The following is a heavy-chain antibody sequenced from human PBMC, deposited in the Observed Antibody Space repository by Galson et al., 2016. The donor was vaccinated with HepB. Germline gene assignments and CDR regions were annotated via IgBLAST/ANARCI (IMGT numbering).Heavy chain of an antibody. CDR2: IRKDGGSI. D-gene: IGHD2-8*01. J-gene: IGHJ5*02. Sequence: SLRLSCAAPGFTFSSHWMSWVRQVPGKGLEWVANIRKDGGSINYVDSVKGRFTISRDNARNSLYLQMNSLRAEDTAVYYCAKEVPNAFDPWGQGTLVTVSP. CDR1: GFTFSSHW. CDR3: AKEVPNAFDP. V-gene: IGHV3-7*05.